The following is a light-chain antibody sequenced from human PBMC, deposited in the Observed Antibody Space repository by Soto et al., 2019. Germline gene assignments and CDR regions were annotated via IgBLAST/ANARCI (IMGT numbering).Light chain of an antibody. CDR3: QQYNSYST. CDR2: KAS. J-gene: IGKJ1*01. CDR1: RSVSSW. V-gene: IGKV1-5*03. Sequence: DIHMTQFPSTLSASIGDRVTLTCRASRSVSSWLAWYQQKPGKAPKLLIYKASNLESGVPSRFSGCGSGTEFTLTISSLQPDDFATYYCQQYNSYSTFGQGTKVEIK.